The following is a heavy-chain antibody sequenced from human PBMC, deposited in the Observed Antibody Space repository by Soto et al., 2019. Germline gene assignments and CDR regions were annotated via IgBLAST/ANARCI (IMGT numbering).Heavy chain of an antibody. J-gene: IGHJ6*02. CDR1: RFTFSSYA. CDR3: ARAAAYFYHYYYAMDV. V-gene: IGHV3-30-3*01. D-gene: IGHD6-13*01. Sequence: QVQLVESGGGVVQPGKSLRLSCAASRFTFSSYAMDWVRQAPGKGLEWVAVISNDGSEKYYGDSVKGRFTISRDNPKNTVYLQMNSLRPEDTAVYYCARAAAYFYHYYYAMDVWGQGTAVTVSS. CDR2: ISNDGSEK.